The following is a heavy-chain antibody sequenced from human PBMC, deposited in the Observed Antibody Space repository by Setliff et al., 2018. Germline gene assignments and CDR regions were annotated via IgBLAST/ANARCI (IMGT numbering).Heavy chain of an antibody. CDR3: ATEDPHLSSGGPDS. D-gene: IGHD3-10*01. V-gene: IGHV3-11*01. J-gene: IGHJ4*02. CDR2: ISSSGSTI. Sequence: GSLRLSCAASGFTFSDYYMSWIRQAPGKGLEWVSYISSSGSTIYYADSVQGRFTISRDNAKNSLYLQMNSLRAEDTAVYYCATEDPHLSSGGPDSWGQGTQVTVSS. CDR1: GFTFSDYY.